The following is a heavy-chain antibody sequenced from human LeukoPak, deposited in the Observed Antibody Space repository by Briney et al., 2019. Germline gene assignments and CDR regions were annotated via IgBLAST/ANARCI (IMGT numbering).Heavy chain of an antibody. CDR1: GFTFSSYA. D-gene: IGHD6-19*01. Sequence: GGSLRLPCAASGFTFSSYAMSWVRQAPGKGLEWVSAISGSGGSTYYADSVKGRFTISRDNSKNTLYLQMNSLRAEDTAVYYCAKEGSSGWDNNWFDPWGQGTLVTVSS. V-gene: IGHV3-23*01. CDR3: AKEGSSGWDNNWFDP. J-gene: IGHJ5*02. CDR2: ISGSGGST.